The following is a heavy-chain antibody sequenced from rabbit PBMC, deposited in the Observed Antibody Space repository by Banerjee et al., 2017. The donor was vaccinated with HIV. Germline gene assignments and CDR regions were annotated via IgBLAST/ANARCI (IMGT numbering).Heavy chain of an antibody. CDR2: IYGGSSGST. CDR3: ARGSSYYSYYYVMDL. CDR1: GFSFSGIYY. D-gene: IGHD8-1*01. J-gene: IGHJ6*01. V-gene: IGHV1S40*01. Sequence: QSLEESGGDLVKPGASLTLTCTASGFSFSGIYYMCWVRQAPGKGLEWIACIYGGSSGSTYYASWAKGRFTISKTSSTTVTLQMTSLTAADTATYFCARGSSYYSYYYVMDLWGPGTLVTVS.